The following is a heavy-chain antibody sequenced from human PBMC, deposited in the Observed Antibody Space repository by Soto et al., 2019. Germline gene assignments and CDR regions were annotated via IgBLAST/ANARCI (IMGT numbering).Heavy chain of an antibody. CDR1: GFTVSSNY. Sequence: EVQLVESGGGLVQPGGSLRLSCAASGFTVSSNYMSWVRQAPGKGLEWVSVIYSGGSTDYADSVKGRFTISRDNSKNTLYLQMNSLTAEDTAVYYCARGGVPAAKKGSFDICGQGTMVTVSS. J-gene: IGHJ3*02. D-gene: IGHD2-2*01. CDR3: ARGGVPAAKKGSFDI. V-gene: IGHV3-66*01. CDR2: IYSGGST.